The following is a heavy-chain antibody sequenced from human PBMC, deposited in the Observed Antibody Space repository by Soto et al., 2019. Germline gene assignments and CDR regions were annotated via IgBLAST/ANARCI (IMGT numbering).Heavy chain of an antibody. D-gene: IGHD2-2*03. CDR3: GRDRLDPNWFDP. V-gene: IGHV1-3*01. CDR2: INAGNGNT. J-gene: IGHJ5*02. Sequence: ASVKVSCKASGYTFTSYAMHWVRQAPGQRLEWMGWINAGNGNTKYSQKFQGRVTITRDTSASTAYMELSSLRSEDTAVYYCGRDRLDPNWFDPWGQGTLVTVSS. CDR1: GYTFTSYA.